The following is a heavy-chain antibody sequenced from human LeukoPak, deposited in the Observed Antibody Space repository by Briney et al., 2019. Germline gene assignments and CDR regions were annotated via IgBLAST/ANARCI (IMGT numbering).Heavy chain of an antibody. D-gene: IGHD6-19*01. CDR3: ATDFQWRGGDF. CDR2: LKSRNDGGAS. CDR1: GFPFTNAW. Sequence: GGSLRLSCTVSGFPFTNAWLTWVRQAPGKGLEWVGRLKSRNDGGASEYAAPVRDRFTFSRDDSKNTFYLQMSRLKTEDTAVYFCATDFQWRGGDFWGQGTLVTVSS. V-gene: IGHV3-15*07. J-gene: IGHJ4*02.